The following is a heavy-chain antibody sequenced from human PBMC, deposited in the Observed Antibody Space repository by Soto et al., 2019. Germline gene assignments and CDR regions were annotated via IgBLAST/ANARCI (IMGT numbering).Heavy chain of an antibody. V-gene: IGHV4-59*01. Sequence: PSETLSLTCTVSGGSISDFYWSWIRQPPGKGLEWIGYTYYSGSTNYNPSLKSRVTISVDTSKNQFSLNLRSMSPADTAVYYCARVGGLAARTFDYWGPGTLVTVYS. CDR2: TYYSGST. CDR1: GGSISDFY. CDR3: ARVGGLAARTFDY. D-gene: IGHD6-6*01. J-gene: IGHJ4*02.